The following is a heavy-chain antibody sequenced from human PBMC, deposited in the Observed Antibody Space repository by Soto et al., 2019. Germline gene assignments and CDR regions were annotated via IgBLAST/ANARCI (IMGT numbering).Heavy chain of an antibody. Sequence: GASVKVSCKASGFTFTSSAMQWVRQARGQRLEWIGWIVVGSGNTNYAQKFQERVTITRDMSTSTAYMELSSLRSEDTAVYYCAADLNWKDFGTIVYWGQGTLVTSPQ. CDR2: IVVGSGNT. D-gene: IGHD1-1*01. CDR1: GFTFTSSA. V-gene: IGHV1-58*02. CDR3: AADLNWKDFGTIVY. J-gene: IGHJ4*02.